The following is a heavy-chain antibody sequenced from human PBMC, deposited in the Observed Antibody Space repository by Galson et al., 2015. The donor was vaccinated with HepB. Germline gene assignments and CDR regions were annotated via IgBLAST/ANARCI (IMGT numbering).Heavy chain of an antibody. CDR1: GFTFSSYA. CDR3: AMILEDSSGWSFDY. Sequence: SLRLSCAASGFTFSSYAMSWVRQAPGKGLEWVSAISGSGGSTYYADSVKGRFTISRDNSKNTLYLQMNSLRAEDTAVYYCAMILEDSSGWSFDYWGQGTLVTVSS. J-gene: IGHJ4*02. CDR2: ISGSGGST. V-gene: IGHV3-23*01. D-gene: IGHD3-22*01.